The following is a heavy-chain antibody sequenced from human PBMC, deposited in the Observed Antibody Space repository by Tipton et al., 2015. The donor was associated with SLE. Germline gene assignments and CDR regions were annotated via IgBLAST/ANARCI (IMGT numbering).Heavy chain of an antibody. CDR3: ARSYYYGSGTGGMDV. V-gene: IGHV4-34*01. CDR2: INHSGST. CDR1: GGSFSGYY. J-gene: IGHJ6*02. D-gene: IGHD3-10*01. Sequence: TLSLTCAVYGGSFSGYYWSWIRQPPGKGLEWIGEINHSGSTNYNPSLKSRVTISVDTSKNQFSLKLSSVTAEDTAVYYCARSYYYGSGTGGMDVWGQGTTVTVSS.